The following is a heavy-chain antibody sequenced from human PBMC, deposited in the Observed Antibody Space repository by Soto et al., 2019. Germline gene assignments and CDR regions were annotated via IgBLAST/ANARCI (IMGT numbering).Heavy chain of an antibody. CDR3: ARVSRVFGVVTKPDYYYYGMDV. Sequence: SVKVSCKASGGTLSSYAISWVRQAPGQGLEWMGGIIPIFGTANYAQKFQGRVTITADESTSTAYMELSSLRSEDTAVYYCARVSRVFGVVTKPDYYYYGMDVWGQGTTVTVSS. CDR1: GGTLSSYA. V-gene: IGHV1-69*13. D-gene: IGHD3-3*01. J-gene: IGHJ6*02. CDR2: IIPIFGTA.